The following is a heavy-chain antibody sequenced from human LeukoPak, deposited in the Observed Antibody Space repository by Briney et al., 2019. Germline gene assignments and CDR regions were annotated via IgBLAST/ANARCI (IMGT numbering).Heavy chain of an antibody. CDR1: GGSISSYY. Sequence: PSETLSLTCTVSGGSISSYYWSWVRQAPGKGLEWVSAISGSGGSTYYADSVKGRFTISRDNSKNTLYLQMNSLRAEDTAVYYCAKESTVTSHFDYWGQGTLVTVSS. CDR3: AKESTVTSHFDY. CDR2: ISGSGGST. V-gene: IGHV3-23*01. J-gene: IGHJ4*02. D-gene: IGHD4-11*01.